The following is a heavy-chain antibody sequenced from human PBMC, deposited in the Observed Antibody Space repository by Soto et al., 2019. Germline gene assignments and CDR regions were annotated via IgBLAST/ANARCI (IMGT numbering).Heavy chain of an antibody. CDR3: ARDQAIFGVVITNPWYYYYMDV. V-gene: IGHV1-69*04. J-gene: IGHJ6*03. CDR2: IIPILGIA. D-gene: IGHD3-3*01. CDR1: GYPFSSYT. Sequence: SVKVSCTASGYPFSSYTISWVRQAPGQGLEWIVSIIPILGIANYAQKLQGRVTITADKSTSTAYMELSSLRSEDTAVYYCARDQAIFGVVITNPWYYYYMDVWGKGTTVTVSS.